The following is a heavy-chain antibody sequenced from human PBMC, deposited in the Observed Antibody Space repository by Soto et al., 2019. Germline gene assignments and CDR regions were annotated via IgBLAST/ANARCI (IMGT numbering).Heavy chain of an antibody. D-gene: IGHD7-27*01. CDR2: ISGSGGST. J-gene: IGHJ4*02. CDR1: GFTFTIFA. CDR3: AKEVSLGSTVDLGY. Sequence: GSLRLSCAASGFTFTIFAMSWVRQSPGKGLEWVSTISGSGGSTYYADAVKGRFTISRDNSMGTLYLQMKSLRVEDTAIYYCAKEVSLGSTVDLGYWGQGTLVTVSS. V-gene: IGHV3-23*01.